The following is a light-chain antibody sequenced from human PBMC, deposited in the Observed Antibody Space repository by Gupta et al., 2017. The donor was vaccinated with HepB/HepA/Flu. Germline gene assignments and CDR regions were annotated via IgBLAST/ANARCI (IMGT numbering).Light chain of an antibody. CDR1: QSVSSN. Sequence: EIVLTQSPATLSLSPGERATLSCRASQSVSSNLAWYQQQPRQAPRLLIYDAANRANGIPARFSGGGSGTTFSLTISSLEHEDFAVYYCQQRSNWPPWTFGQGTKVEIK. V-gene: IGKV3-11*01. CDR3: QQRSNWPPWT. J-gene: IGKJ1*01. CDR2: DAA.